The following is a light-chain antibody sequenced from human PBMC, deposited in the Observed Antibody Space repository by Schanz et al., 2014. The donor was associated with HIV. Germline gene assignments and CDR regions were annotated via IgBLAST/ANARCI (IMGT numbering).Light chain of an antibody. CDR1: QSVSSY. J-gene: IGKJ2*01. Sequence: EIVLTQSPATLSLSPGERATLSCRASQSVSSYLAWYQQKPGQAPRLLIYDASYRAFGIPARFSGSGSGTDFTLTISRLEPEDSGVYYCQQYGDSPFTFGLGTRLEIK. CDR3: QQYGDSPFT. CDR2: DAS. V-gene: IGKV3-11*01.